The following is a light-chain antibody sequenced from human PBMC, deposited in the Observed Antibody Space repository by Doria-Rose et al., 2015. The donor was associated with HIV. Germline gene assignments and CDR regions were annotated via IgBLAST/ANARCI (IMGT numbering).Light chain of an antibody. CDR1: QSVSSSY. Sequence: EIVLTQSPGTLSLSPGERATLSCRASQSVSSSYLAWYQQKPGQAPRLLIYGASSRATGIPDRFSGSGSGTDFTLTIGRLEPEDFAVYYCQQYGRSTWKAFGQGTKPEIK. CDR3: QQYGRSTWKA. CDR2: GAS. J-gene: IGKJ2*01. V-gene: IGKV3-20*01.